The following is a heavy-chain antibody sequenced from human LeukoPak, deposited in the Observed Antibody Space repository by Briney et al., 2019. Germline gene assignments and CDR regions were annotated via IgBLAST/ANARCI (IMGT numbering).Heavy chain of an antibody. Sequence: GGSLRLSCVASGFTFSSYAMSWVRQAPGKGLEWVSAITGTGGSTYYVASVKGRFTVSRDNSRNTLYLQMSSLRAEDSAMYYCAKSGVGATLPHAFDIWGQGTMVTVSS. CDR1: GFTFSSYA. V-gene: IGHV3-23*01. D-gene: IGHD1-26*01. CDR2: ITGTGGST. CDR3: AKSGVGATLPHAFDI. J-gene: IGHJ3*02.